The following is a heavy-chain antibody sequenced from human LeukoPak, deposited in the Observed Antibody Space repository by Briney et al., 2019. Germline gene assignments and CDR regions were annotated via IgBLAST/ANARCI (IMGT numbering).Heavy chain of an antibody. CDR3: AMDTLMAVADWLDP. V-gene: IGHV3-23*01. CDR1: GLTFSSYG. CDR2: ISVAGGTT. Sequence: PGASLRLSCAAAGLTFSSYGMGWVRQAPGKGLEWVSSISVAGGTTYHADSVKGRFTISRDNSRNTLYLQMNSLRAEDTGVYYCAMDTLMAVADWLDPWVQGTLVTVSS. D-gene: IGHD6-19*01. J-gene: IGHJ5*02.